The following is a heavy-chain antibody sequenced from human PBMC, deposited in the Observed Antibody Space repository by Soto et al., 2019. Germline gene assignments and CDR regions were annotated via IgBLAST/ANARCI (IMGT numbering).Heavy chain of an antibody. V-gene: IGHV4-30-4*01. CDR3: ARGGRTIFGRYFDY. CDR1: GGSISSGDYY. CDR2: IDYSGST. J-gene: IGHJ4*02. Sequence: QVQLQESGPGLVKPSQTLSLTCTVSGGSISSGDYYWSWIRQPPGKGLEWIGYIDYSGSTYYNPSLKGRFTISVDTSKNHFSLKLSSVTAADTAVYYCARGGRTIFGRYFDYWGQGTLVTVSS. D-gene: IGHD3-3*01.